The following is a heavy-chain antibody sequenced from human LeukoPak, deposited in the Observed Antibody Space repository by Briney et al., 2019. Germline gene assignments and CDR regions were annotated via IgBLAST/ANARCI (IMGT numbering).Heavy chain of an antibody. V-gene: IGHV3-30-3*01. Sequence: GGSLRLSCAASGFTFSSYAMHWVRQAPGKGLEWVAVISYDGSNKYYADSVKGRFTISRDNSKNTLYMQMNSLRAEDTAVYYCARDGGGDAFDYWGQGTLVTVSS. D-gene: IGHD2-15*01. CDR1: GFTFSSYA. CDR2: ISYDGSNK. CDR3: ARDGGGDAFDY. J-gene: IGHJ4*02.